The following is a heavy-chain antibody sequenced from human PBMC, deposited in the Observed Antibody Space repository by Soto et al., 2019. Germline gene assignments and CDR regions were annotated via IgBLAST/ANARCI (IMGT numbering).Heavy chain of an antibody. Sequence: GGSLRLSCAASGFSFSSYAMSWVRQAPGKGLEWVSTISGSDGKTYYADSVKGRFSISRDTSKNALYLQMNSLRADDTAVYYCARWSYLDYWGQGTRVTVSS. D-gene: IGHD3-3*01. CDR3: ARWSYLDY. V-gene: IGHV3-23*01. CDR2: ISGSDGKT. J-gene: IGHJ4*02. CDR1: GFSFSSYA.